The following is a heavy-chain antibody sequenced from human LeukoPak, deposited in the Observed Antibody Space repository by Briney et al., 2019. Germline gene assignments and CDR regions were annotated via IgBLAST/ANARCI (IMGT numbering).Heavy chain of an antibody. CDR3: ARGDDRHYYYMDV. Sequence: SETLSLTCTVSGGSISSSSYYWGWIRQPPGKGLEWIGSIYYSGSTYYNPSLKSRVTISVDTSKNQFSLKLSSVTAADTAVYYCARGDDRHYYYMDVWGKGTTVTVSS. V-gene: IGHV4-39*07. CDR1: GGSISSSSYY. J-gene: IGHJ6*03. CDR2: IYYSGST.